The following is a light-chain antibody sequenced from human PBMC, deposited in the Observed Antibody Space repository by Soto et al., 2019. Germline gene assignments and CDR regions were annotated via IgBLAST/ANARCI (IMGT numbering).Light chain of an antibody. CDR2: DVS. V-gene: IGLV2-11*01. J-gene: IGLJ1*01. CDR1: SCDVGGYNY. Sequence: QSALTQPRSVSGSPGQSVTISCTGTSCDVGGYNYVSWYQQHPGKAPKLMIYDVSKRPSGVHDRFSGSKSGNTASLTISGLQAEEEADYYCCSYAGSYTYVFGTGTQLTVL. CDR3: CSYAGSYTYV.